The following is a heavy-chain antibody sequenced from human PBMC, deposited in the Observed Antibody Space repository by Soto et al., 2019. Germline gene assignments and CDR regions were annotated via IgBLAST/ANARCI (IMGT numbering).Heavy chain of an antibody. D-gene: IGHD6-13*01. CDR3: ARDRVRYSSSWPGGYYYYYGMDV. J-gene: IGHJ6*02. CDR1: GFTFSSYS. CDR2: ISSNSSTI. Sequence: GSLRLSCAASGFTFSSYSMNWVRQAPGKGLEWVSYISSNSSTIYYADSVKGRFTISRDNAKNSLYLQMNSLRDEDTAVYYCARDRVRYSSSWPGGYYYYYGMDVWGQGTTVTVSS. V-gene: IGHV3-48*02.